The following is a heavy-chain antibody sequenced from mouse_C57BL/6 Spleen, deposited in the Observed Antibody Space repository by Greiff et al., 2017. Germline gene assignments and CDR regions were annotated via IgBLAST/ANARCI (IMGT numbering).Heavy chain of an antibody. CDR1: GYSFTDYN. CDR3: ARGGYYGSPWFAY. CDR2: INPNYGTT. J-gene: IGHJ3*01. Sequence: VQLKESGPELVKPGASVKISCKASGYSFTDYNMNWVKQSNGKSLEWIGVINPNYGTTSYNQKFKGKATLTVDQSSSTAYMQLNSLTSEDSAVYYCARGGYYGSPWFAYWGQGTLVTVPA. D-gene: IGHD1-1*01. V-gene: IGHV1-39*01.